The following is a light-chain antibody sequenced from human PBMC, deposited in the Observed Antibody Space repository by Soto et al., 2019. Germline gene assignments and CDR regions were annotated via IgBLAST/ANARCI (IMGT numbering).Light chain of an antibody. CDR2: GAS. Sequence: EIVLSHSPGTLSLSPGERATLSCRASQSVSSSYLAWYQQKPGQAPRLLIYGASSRATGIPARFSGSGSGTDFTLTISSLEPEDFAVYYCQQYGSSPSFGQGTKV. V-gene: IGKV3-20*01. J-gene: IGKJ1*01. CDR3: QQYGSSPS. CDR1: QSVSSSY.